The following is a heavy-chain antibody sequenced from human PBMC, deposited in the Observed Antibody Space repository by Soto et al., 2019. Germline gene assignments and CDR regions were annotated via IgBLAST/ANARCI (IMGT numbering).Heavy chain of an antibody. Sequence: EVQLVETGGGLIQPGGSLRLSCAASGFTVSSNYMSWVRQAPGKGLEWVSVIYSGGSTYYAASVKGRFTISRDNSKNTLYLQMNSLRAEDTAVYYCARGGYCSSTSCYASDYWGQGTLVTVSS. J-gene: IGHJ4*02. CDR2: IYSGGST. CDR3: ARGGYCSSTSCYASDY. D-gene: IGHD2-2*01. CDR1: GFTVSSNY. V-gene: IGHV3-53*02.